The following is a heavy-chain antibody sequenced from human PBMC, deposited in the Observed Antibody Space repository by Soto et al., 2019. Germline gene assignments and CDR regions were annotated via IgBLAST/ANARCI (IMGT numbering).Heavy chain of an antibody. CDR1: GGTFSSYA. CDR2: IIPIFGTA. V-gene: IGHV1-69*13. J-gene: IGHJ5*02. CDR3: ARARAIVVITHNWFDP. Sequence: SVKVSCKASGGTFSSYAISWVRQAPGQGLEWMGGIIPIFGTANYAQKFQGRVTITADESTSTAYMELSSLRSEDTAVYYCARARAIVVITHNWFDPWGQGTLVTVSS. D-gene: IGHD3-22*01.